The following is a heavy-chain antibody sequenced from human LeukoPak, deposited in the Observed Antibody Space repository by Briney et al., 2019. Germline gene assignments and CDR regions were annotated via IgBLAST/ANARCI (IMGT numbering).Heavy chain of an antibody. D-gene: IGHD3-3*01. J-gene: IGHJ4*02. Sequence: SQTLSLTCTVSGGSISSGSYYWSWIRQPAGKGLEWIGRIYTSGSTNYNPSLKSRVTISVDTSKNQFSLKLSSVTAAGTAVYYCARDFWNWGQGTLVTVSS. CDR1: GGSISSGSYY. CDR3: ARDFWN. CDR2: IYTSGST. V-gene: IGHV4-61*02.